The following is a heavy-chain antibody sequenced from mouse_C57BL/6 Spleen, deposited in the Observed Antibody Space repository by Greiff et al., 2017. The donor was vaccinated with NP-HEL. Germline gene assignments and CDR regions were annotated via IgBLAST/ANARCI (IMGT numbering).Heavy chain of an antibody. CDR2: IDPSDSYT. CDR1: GYTFTSYW. CDR3: ARTYGSSPAWFAY. J-gene: IGHJ3*01. D-gene: IGHD1-1*01. V-gene: IGHV1-50*01. Sequence: VQLQQPGAELVKPGASVKLSCKASGYTFTSYWMQWVKQRPGQGLEWIGEIDPSDSYTNYNQKLKGKATLTVDTSSSTAYLQLSSLTSEDSAVYYCARTYGSSPAWFAYWGQGTLVTVSA.